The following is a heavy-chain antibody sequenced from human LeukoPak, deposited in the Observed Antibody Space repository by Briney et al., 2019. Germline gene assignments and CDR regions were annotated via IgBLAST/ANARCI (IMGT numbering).Heavy chain of an antibody. V-gene: IGHV4-59*01. Sequence: PPETLSLTCTASGGSISSYYWSWIRQPPGKGLEWIGYIYYSGSTNYNPSLKSRVTISVDTSKNQFSLKLSSVTAADTAVYYCARAHKLNAFDIWGQGTMVTVSS. CDR3: ARAHKLNAFDI. CDR1: GGSISSYY. CDR2: IYYSGST. D-gene: IGHD1-1*01. J-gene: IGHJ3*02.